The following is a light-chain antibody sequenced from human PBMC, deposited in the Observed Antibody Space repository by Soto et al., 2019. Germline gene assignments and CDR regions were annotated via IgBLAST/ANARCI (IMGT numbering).Light chain of an antibody. CDR1: SSDVGDFNY. CDR2: EVS. Sequence: QSALTQPPSASGSPGQSVTISCTGTSSDVGDFNYVSWYQQHPGKAPKLMIYEVSKRPSRVPDRFSGSESGNTASLTVSGLQAEDEADYCCSSYAGSNILMFGGGTQLTVL. J-gene: IGLJ3*02. CDR3: SSYAGSNILM. V-gene: IGLV2-8*01.